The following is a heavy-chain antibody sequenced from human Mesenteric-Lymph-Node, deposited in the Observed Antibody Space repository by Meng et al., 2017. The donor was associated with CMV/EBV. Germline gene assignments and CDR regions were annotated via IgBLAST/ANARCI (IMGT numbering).Heavy chain of an antibody. CDR2: IWYDGSNK. V-gene: IGHV3-33*06. CDR3: AKDGLEWLFGMDV. J-gene: IGHJ6*02. D-gene: IGHD3-3*01. CDR1: GFTFSSYG. Sequence: GESLKISCAASGFTFSSYGMHWVRQAPGKGLEWVAVIWYDGSNKYYADSVKGRFTISRDNSKNTLYLQMNSLRAEDTAVYYCAKDGLEWLFGMDVWGQGTTVTVSS.